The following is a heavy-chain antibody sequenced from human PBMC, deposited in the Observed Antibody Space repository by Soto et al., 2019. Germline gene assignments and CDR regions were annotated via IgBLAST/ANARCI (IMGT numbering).Heavy chain of an antibody. V-gene: IGHV4-4*07. Sequence: SAETLTLTCTVSGGTISSYDWSWIRQAAGKGLEWIGRIYTSGSTNYNASLKSRVTMSVDTSQNQFSMKLSYVTAAATAVYYCARDKPEPGGGNWFDPWGQGNLVTVSS. CDR3: ARDKPEPGGGNWFDP. J-gene: IGHJ5*02. CDR2: IYTSGST. D-gene: IGHD6-25*01. CDR1: GGTISSYD.